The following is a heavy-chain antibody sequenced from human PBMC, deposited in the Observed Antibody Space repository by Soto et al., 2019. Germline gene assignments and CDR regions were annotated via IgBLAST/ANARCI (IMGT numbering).Heavy chain of an antibody. D-gene: IGHD6-19*01. CDR1: GFTFSDYA. J-gene: IGHJ4*02. CDR2: VSHDGRNT. V-gene: IGHV3-30*18. CDR3: AKGGRQWLVTSDFNY. Sequence: SLRLSCAASGFTFSDYAMHWVRQAPGKGLEWVAVVSHDGRNTHYADSVKGRFTISGDSSKNTVSLEMTSLRAEDTAVYYCAKGGRQWLVTSDFNYWGQGALVTVSS.